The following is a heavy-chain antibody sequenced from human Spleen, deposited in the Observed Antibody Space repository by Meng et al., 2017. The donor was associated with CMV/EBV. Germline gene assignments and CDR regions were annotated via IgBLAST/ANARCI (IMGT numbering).Heavy chain of an antibody. CDR1: GFSLSIHA. CDR3: ARENNNWLGGMDV. V-gene: IGHV3-30*03. CDR2: ITYDGSKT. Sequence: GESLKISCAASGFSLSIHAMDWVRQAPGKGLEWVSLITYDGSKTYYEDSVMGRFTISRDNSKNTLYLQMNNLRADDTAVYYCARENNNWLGGMDVWGQGTTVTVSS. J-gene: IGHJ6*02. D-gene: IGHD6-19*01.